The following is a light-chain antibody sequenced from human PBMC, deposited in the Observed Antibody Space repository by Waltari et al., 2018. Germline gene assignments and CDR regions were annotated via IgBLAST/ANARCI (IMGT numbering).Light chain of an antibody. V-gene: IGLV3-1*01. CDR2: RDN. CDR3: QAWDDSTVI. CDR1: KLEDKY. J-gene: IGLJ2*01. Sequence: SYDLTQQPSVSVSPGETASITCSGDKLEDKYVSWYQQKPGQSPVLVMYRDNMRPSGIPERFSGSNSGNTATLTISGTQAMDEADFYCQAWDDSTVIFGGGTKLTVL.